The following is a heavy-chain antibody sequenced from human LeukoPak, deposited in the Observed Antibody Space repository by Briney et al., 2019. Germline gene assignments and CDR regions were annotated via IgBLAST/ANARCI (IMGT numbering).Heavy chain of an antibody. V-gene: IGHV3-74*01. CDR2: ITADGSET. J-gene: IGHJ4*02. CDR3: AVYKWSPI. CDR1: GFTFSNHW. Sequence: TGGSLRLSCAASGFTFSNHWMHWVRQAPGKGLVWVSHITADGSETTYADSVKGRFTISRDNAKNTLFLQMNSLRAEDTAVYYCAVYKWSPIWGQGTLVTVSS. D-gene: IGHD1-1*01.